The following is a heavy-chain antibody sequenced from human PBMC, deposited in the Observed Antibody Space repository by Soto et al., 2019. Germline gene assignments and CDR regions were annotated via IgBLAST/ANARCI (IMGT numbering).Heavy chain of an antibody. CDR1: GFTFSSYA. Sequence: QVQLVESGGGVVQPGRSLRLSCAASGFTFSSYAMHWVRQAPGKGLEWVAVISYDGSNKYYADSVKGRFTISRDNSKNTLYLQMNSLRAEDTAVYYCASIPLQYAFDTWGQGTMVTVSS. J-gene: IGHJ3*02. D-gene: IGHD4-4*01. CDR3: ASIPLQYAFDT. V-gene: IGHV3-30-3*01. CDR2: ISYDGSNK.